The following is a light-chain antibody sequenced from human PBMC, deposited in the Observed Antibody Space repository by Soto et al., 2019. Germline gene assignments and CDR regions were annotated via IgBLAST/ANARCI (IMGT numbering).Light chain of an antibody. Sequence: EIVLTQSPGTLSLSPGERATLSCRASESVSSHYIGWYQQRPGRSPRLLIYETASRAPDIPDRFSGDGAGADFTLTISGLEPEDFAVYYCQHYGSSVTFGGGTKVEIK. V-gene: IGKV3-20*01. CDR3: QHYGSSVT. CDR1: ESVSSHY. CDR2: ETA. J-gene: IGKJ4*01.